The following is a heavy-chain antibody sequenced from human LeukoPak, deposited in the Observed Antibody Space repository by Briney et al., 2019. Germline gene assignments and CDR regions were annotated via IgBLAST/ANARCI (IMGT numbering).Heavy chain of an antibody. CDR1: GYTFTGYY. D-gene: IGHD6-13*01. Sequence: GASVKVSCKASGYTFTGYYMHWMRQAPGQGLEWMGRINPNSGGTNYAQKFQGRVTMTRDTSISTAYMELSRLRSDDTAVYYCAILAAAGRGDFDYWGQGTLVTVSS. J-gene: IGHJ4*02. CDR3: AILAAAGRGDFDY. CDR2: INPNSGGT. V-gene: IGHV1-2*06.